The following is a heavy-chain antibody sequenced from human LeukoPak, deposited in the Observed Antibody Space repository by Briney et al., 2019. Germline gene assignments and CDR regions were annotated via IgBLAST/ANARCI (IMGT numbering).Heavy chain of an antibody. D-gene: IGHD3-10*01. CDR1: GYSITSAYY. V-gene: IGHV4-38-2*02. Sequence: SETLSLTCTVSGYSITSAYYWGWIRQPPGKGLGWIGSFFLRGSTYYNPSLKSRVTISVDTSKNQFSLKLSSVTAADTAVYYCARVLEYYYGPGSRPEYYYYMDVWGKGTTVTISS. J-gene: IGHJ6*03. CDR2: FFLRGST. CDR3: ARVLEYYYGPGSRPEYYYYMDV.